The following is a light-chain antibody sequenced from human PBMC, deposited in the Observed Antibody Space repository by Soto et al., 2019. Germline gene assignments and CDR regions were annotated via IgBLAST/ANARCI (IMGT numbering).Light chain of an antibody. V-gene: IGKV1-27*01. CDR1: QGISNY. Sequence: EIQMTQSPSSLSASVGDRVAITCRASQGISNYLAWYQQKPGEVPTLLIYDASTLRSGVPQRFSGSGSGTDFTLTISRLQPEDVAIYYCQKYDSAPYTFGPGTKVDIK. J-gene: IGKJ3*01. CDR3: QKYDSAPYT. CDR2: DAS.